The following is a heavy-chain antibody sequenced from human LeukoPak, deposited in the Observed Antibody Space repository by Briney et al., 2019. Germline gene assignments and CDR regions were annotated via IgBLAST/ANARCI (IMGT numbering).Heavy chain of an antibody. CDR2: IYWDDDK. J-gene: IGHJ4*02. D-gene: IGHD6-19*01. CDR3: AHRQRVTSGWYRAAY. CDR1: GFSLSTNGVC. Sequence: SGPTLVKPTQTLTLTCTFSGFSLSTNGVCVGWIRQPPGKALEGLALIYWDDDKRYSPSLKSRLTITKYTSKNQVVLTMTNMDPVDTATYYCAHRQRVTSGWYRAAYWGQGTLVTVSS. V-gene: IGHV2-5*02.